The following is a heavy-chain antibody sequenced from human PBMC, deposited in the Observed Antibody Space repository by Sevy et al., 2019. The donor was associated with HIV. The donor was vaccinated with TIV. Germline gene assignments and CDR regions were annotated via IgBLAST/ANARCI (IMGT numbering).Heavy chain of an antibody. V-gene: IGHV3-30*04. CDR1: GFTFSTYA. D-gene: IGHD3-22*01. Sequence: GGSLRLSCAASGFTFSTYAMHWVRQAPGKGLEWVAVISYDGSIKYSADSVKGRFTISRDNSKNTLYLQMNSLRPEDTAVYYCAGERTYYYDSSGSDYGYYGMDVWGQVATVTVSS. CDR3: AGERTYYYDSSGSDYGYYGMDV. J-gene: IGHJ6*02. CDR2: ISYDGSIK.